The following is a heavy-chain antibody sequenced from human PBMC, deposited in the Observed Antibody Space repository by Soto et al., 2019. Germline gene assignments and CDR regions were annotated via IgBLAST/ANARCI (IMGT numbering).Heavy chain of an antibody. CDR3: ARGRHWEATVRYGMDV. Sequence: QVQLVQSGAEVKKPGSSVKVSCKASGGTFSSYAISWVRQAPGQGLEWMGGIIPIFGTANYAQKFQGRVTITADESTGTAYVELGSLRSEDTAVYYCARGRHWEATVRYGMDVWGQGTTVTVSS. CDR1: GGTFSSYA. V-gene: IGHV1-69*12. D-gene: IGHD4-17*01. J-gene: IGHJ6*02. CDR2: IIPIFGTA.